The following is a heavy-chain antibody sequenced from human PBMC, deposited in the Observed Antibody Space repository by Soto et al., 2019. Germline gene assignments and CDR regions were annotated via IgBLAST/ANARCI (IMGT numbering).Heavy chain of an antibody. J-gene: IGHJ4*02. CDR1: GGSISSGGYS. V-gene: IGHV4-30-2*01. Sequence: PSETLSLTCAVSGGSISSGGYSWSWIRQPPGKGLEWIGYIYHSGSTYYNPSLKSRVTISVDRSKNQFSLKLSSVTAADTAVYYCASSFEYSSSYGFDYWGQGTLVTVSS. CDR2: IYHSGST. CDR3: ASSFEYSSSYGFDY. D-gene: IGHD6-6*01.